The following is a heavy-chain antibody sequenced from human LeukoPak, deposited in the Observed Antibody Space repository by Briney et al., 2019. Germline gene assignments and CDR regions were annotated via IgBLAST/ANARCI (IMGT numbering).Heavy chain of an antibody. CDR2: INPSGGST. J-gene: IGHJ5*02. CDR1: GHTFTSYY. D-gene: IGHD6-6*01. Sequence: ASVKVSCKASGHTFTSYYMHWVRQAPGQGLEWMGIINPSGGSTSYTQKFQGRVTMTRDTSTSTVYMELSSLRSEDTAVYYCARGPIAARPGWFDPWAREPWSPSPQ. V-gene: IGHV1-46*01. CDR3: ARGPIAARPGWFDP.